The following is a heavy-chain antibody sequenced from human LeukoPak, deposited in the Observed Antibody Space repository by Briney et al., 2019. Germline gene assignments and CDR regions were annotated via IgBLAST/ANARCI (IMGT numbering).Heavy chain of an antibody. J-gene: IGHJ4*02. CDR2: INPKSGGT. CDR3: AREMGDTAVASALAF. Sequence: GASVKVSCKASGYTFTGYYIHWVRQAPGQGLECMGWINPKSGGTNYGKKVQGRVTMTWDTSISTAYMELSSLRSDDTAVYYCAREMGDTAVASALAFWGQGTLVTVSS. V-gene: IGHV1-2*02. D-gene: IGHD5-18*01. CDR1: GYTFTGYY.